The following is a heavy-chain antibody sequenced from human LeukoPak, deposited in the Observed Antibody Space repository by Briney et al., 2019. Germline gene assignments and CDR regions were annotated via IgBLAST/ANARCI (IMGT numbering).Heavy chain of an antibody. D-gene: IGHD3-16*01. V-gene: IGHV3-23*01. J-gene: IGHJ6*02. Sequence: GGSLRLSCAASGFTFSSYAMSWVRQTPGKGLEWVSVIFGNGVKTYYADSLKGRFTISRDNSKSTLYLQMNSLRADDTAVYYCARVGDWSNYFGMDAWGQGTTVSVSS. CDR1: GFTFSSYA. CDR2: IFGNGVKT. CDR3: ARVGDWSNYFGMDA.